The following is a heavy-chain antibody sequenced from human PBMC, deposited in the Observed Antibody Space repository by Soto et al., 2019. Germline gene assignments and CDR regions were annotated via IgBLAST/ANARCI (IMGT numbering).Heavy chain of an antibody. CDR3: ARDSPIGSTFSGYDAIDY. V-gene: IGHV1-69*08. CDR1: GGTFSNDI. CDR2: IIPLLDIA. Sequence: QVQLVQSGAEVKKPGSSVKVSCKTSGGTFSNDIITWVRQAPGQGLEWMGRIIPLLDIANYAQKFQGRVTITADKSTSTAYMELNSLRSEDTAVYYCARDSPIGSTFSGYDAIDYWGQVALVTVSS. J-gene: IGHJ4*02. D-gene: IGHD5-12*01.